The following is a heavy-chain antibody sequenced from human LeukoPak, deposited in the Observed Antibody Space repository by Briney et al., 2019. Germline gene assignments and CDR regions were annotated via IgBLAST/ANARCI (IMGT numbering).Heavy chain of an antibody. V-gene: IGHV1-18*01. CDR2: ISAYNGNT. D-gene: IGHD2-15*01. CDR3: ARGYCSGGSCYSGFYYFDY. J-gene: IGHJ4*02. CDR1: GYTFTSYG. Sequence: ASVKVSCKASGYTFTSYGISWVRQAPGQGLEWMGWISAYNGNTNYAQKLQGRVTMTTDTSTSTAYMERRSLRSDDTAVYYCARGYCSGGSCYSGFYYFDYWGQGTLVTVSS.